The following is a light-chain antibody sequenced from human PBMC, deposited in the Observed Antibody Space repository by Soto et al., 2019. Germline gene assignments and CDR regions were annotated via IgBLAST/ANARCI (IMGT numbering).Light chain of an antibody. CDR1: QSISSW. CDR2: KAS. J-gene: IGKJ1*01. Sequence: DIKMTQSPSTLSASVGDRVTITCRASQSISSWLAWYQQKPGKAPKLLIYKASSLESGVPSRLSGSGSGTEFTLTISSLQPDDFATYYCQQYNSSPTFGQWTKVEIK. CDR3: QQYNSSPT. V-gene: IGKV1-5*03.